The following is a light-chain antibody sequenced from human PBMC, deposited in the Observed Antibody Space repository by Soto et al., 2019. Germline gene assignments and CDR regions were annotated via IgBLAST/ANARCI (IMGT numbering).Light chain of an antibody. CDR1: QSVSSY. CDR2: DVS. J-gene: IGKJ4*01. Sequence: EIVLTQSPATLSLSPGERATLSCRASQSVSSYLAWYQQKPGQAPRLLMYDVSNRATGIPASFSGSGSGTDFTLTISSLQSEDFAVYYGQQYNNWPPVTFGGGTKVEIK. V-gene: IGKV3-11*01. CDR3: QQYNNWPPVT.